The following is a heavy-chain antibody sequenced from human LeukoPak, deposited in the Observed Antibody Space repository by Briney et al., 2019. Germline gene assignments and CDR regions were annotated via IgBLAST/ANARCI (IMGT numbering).Heavy chain of an antibody. Sequence: SETLSLTCAVYGGSFSGYYWSWVRQPPGKGLEWIGEINHSGSTNYNPSLKSRVTISVDTSKNQFSLKLSSVTAADTAVYYCAKRSSGWRYYFDYWGQGTLVTVSS. J-gene: IGHJ4*02. CDR1: GGSFSGYY. D-gene: IGHD6-19*01. CDR2: INHSGST. V-gene: IGHV4-34*01. CDR3: AKRSSGWRYYFDY.